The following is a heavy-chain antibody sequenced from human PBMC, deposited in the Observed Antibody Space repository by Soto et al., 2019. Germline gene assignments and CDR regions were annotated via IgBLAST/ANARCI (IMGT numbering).Heavy chain of an antibody. CDR1: GFTLSSHA. D-gene: IGHD2-15*01. CDR2: LRADDSST. CDR3: AKDREGIVADYLDY. Sequence: PGGSLRLSCAASGFTLSSHAMTRVRRAPGKGLEWVSSLRADDSSTYYADSVKGRFTISRDSSKNTLYLEMSSLRADDTAIYYCAKDREGIVADYLDYWGQGTLVTVSS. V-gene: IGHV3-23*01. J-gene: IGHJ4*02.